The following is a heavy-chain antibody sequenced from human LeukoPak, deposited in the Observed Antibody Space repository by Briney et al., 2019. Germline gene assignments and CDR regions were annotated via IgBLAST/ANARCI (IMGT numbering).Heavy chain of an antibody. V-gene: IGHV3-23*01. J-gene: IGHJ4*02. D-gene: IGHD5-12*01. Sequence: PGVSLRLSCAASGFTFSSYAMSWVRQAPGKGLEWVSSISGGGGVTYYADSVKGRFTISRDNPKNTVYLQMNSLRAEDTAVYYCAKEPRVATIEIFDYWGQGTLVTVSS. CDR1: GFTFSSYA. CDR2: ISGGGGVT. CDR3: AKEPRVATIEIFDY.